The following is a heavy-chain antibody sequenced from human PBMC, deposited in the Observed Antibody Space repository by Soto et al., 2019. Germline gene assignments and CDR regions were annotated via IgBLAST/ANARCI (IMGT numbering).Heavy chain of an antibody. Sequence: EVQLVESGGVLVQPGRSLRLSCAASGFSFNDFAMHWVRQAPGKGLEWVSSISWNSGNIVYADSVKGRFTISRDNAKNSLYLQLSSLRAEDTALYYCVKGPTTSVFTPCSHWGQGTLVTVSS. V-gene: IGHV3-9*01. J-gene: IGHJ4*02. CDR2: ISWNSGNI. CDR3: VKGPTTSVFTPCSH. D-gene: IGHD1-26*01. CDR1: GFSFNDFA.